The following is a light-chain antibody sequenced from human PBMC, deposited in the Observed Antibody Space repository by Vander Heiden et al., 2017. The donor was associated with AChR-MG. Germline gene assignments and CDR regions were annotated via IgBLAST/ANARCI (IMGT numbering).Light chain of an antibody. CDR3: SSYGGRHTFV. Sequence: QSALTQPRAVSGSPAQSVTIPCTGLEADVWGEDYVSWYQQYPGKAPNLILYYVDKGPSGVPDRFSGSKSANTASLTISGLQAEDEADYFCSSYGGRHTFVFGGGTTVTVL. J-gene: IGLJ3*02. V-gene: IGLV2-11*01. CDR1: EADVWGEDY. CDR2: YVD.